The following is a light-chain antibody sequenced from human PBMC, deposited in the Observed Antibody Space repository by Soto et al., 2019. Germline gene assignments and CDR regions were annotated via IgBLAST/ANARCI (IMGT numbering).Light chain of an antibody. CDR2: DAS. V-gene: IGKV3-11*01. CDR3: QQANSFLIT. J-gene: IGKJ5*01. Sequence: DMLVTQSPLSLPFTPGEPSTLSCRASQSISSYLAWYQQKPGQAPRLLIYDASSRATGIPARFSGSGSGTDFTLTISSLQPEDFATYYCQQANSFLITFGQGTRLEIK. CDR1: QSISSY.